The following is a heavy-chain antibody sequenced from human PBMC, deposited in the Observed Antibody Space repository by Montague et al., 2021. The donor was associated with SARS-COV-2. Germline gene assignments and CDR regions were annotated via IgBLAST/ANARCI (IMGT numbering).Heavy chain of an antibody. Sequence: SETLSLTCSVSGGSFSSSSYYWGWIRQPPGKGPEWTGSIYYSGSTNYNPSLKSRVTMSVDTSKKQFSLRLTSVTAADTAVYYCARHRTYYDEMWGTHLYTLDYWGQGTLVTVSS. CDR2: IYYSGST. J-gene: IGHJ4*02. V-gene: IGHV4-39*01. D-gene: IGHD3-16*02. CDR1: GGSFSSSSYY. CDR3: ARHRTYYDEMWGTHLYTLDY.